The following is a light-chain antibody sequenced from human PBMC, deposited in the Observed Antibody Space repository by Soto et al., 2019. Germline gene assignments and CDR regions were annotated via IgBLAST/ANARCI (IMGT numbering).Light chain of an antibody. J-gene: IGLJ2*01. CDR3: SSYTSSSTPHVV. CDR1: SSDVGGYIY. CDR2: DVS. V-gene: IGLV2-11*01. Sequence: QSALTQPRSVSGSPGQSVTISCTGTSSDVGGYIYVSWYQQHPGKAPKLMIYDVSNRPSGVPDRFSGSKSGNTASLTISGLQSEDEADYYCSSYTSSSTPHVVFGGGTKVTVL.